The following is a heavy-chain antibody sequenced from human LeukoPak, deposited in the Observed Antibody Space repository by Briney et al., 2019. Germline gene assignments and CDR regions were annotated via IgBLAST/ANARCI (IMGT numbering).Heavy chain of an antibody. V-gene: IGHV1-69*01. CDR2: IIPIFGTA. CDR1: GGTLSSYA. CDR3: ARGTAGWLQFLFDY. D-gene: IGHD5-24*01. Sequence: SVKVSCKASGGTLSSYAISWVRQAPGQGLEWMGGIIPIFGTANYAQKFQGRVTITADESTSTAYMELSSLRSEDTAVYYCARGTAGWLQFLFDYWGQGTLVTVSS. J-gene: IGHJ4*02.